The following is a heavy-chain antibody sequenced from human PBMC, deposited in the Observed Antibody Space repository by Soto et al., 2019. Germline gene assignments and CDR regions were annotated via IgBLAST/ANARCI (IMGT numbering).Heavy chain of an antibody. Sequence: ASVKLSCKASGFTFTSSAVQWVRQARGQRLEWIGWIVVGSGNTNYAQKFQERVTITRDMSTSTAYMELSSLRSEDTAVYYCAADPGEDSSSYYYYGMDVWGQGTTVTVSS. CDR3: AADPGEDSSSYYYYGMDV. J-gene: IGHJ6*02. D-gene: IGHD6-6*01. V-gene: IGHV1-58*01. CDR2: IVVGSGNT. CDR1: GFTFTSSA.